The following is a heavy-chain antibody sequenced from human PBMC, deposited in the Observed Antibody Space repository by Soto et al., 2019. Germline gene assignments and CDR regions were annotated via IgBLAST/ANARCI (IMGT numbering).Heavy chain of an antibody. CDR1: GFTFSSYS. CDR2: ISSSSSYI. J-gene: IGHJ3*02. CDR3: ARDVSHYDFWSRRDGLDI. D-gene: IGHD3-3*01. Sequence: GGSLRLSCAASGFTFSSYSMNWVRQAPGKGLEWVSSISSSSSYIYYADSVKGRFTISRDNAKNSMYLQMNSLRAEETAVYYSARDVSHYDFWSRRDGLDIRGQGNMV. V-gene: IGHV3-21*01.